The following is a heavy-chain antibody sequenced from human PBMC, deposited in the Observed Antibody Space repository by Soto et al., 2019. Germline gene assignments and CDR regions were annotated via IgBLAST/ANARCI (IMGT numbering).Heavy chain of an antibody. CDR3: ARKNPGREWELPDY. D-gene: IGHD1-26*01. CDR1: GFAFSTYG. J-gene: IGHJ4*02. V-gene: IGHV3-30*03. Sequence: QVQLVESGGGVVQPGRSLRLSCAASGFAFSTYGMHWVRQAPGKGLEWVAVTTSDGARINYADSVKGRFTISRDNSRTTLYLQMNSPSIDDTAVYYCARKNPGREWELPDYWGQGTLVTISS. CDR2: TTSDGARI.